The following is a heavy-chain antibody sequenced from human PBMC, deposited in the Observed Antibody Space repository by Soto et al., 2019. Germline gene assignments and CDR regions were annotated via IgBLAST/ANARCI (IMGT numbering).Heavy chain of an antibody. CDR3: ATTRVGPCSSSICFSGIFDGMDV. CDR1: GFTISNYG. Sequence: QVQLVESGGGVVQPGRSLRLSCAASGFTISNYGMRWVRQAPGKGLEWVAVISYDGTITYYADSVKGRFTISRDNSENTLYLQMNSLRTEDTAVYYCATTRVGPCSSSICFSGIFDGMDVWGQGTTVTVSS. CDR2: ISYDGTIT. D-gene: IGHD2-2*01. J-gene: IGHJ6*02. V-gene: IGHV3-30-3*01.